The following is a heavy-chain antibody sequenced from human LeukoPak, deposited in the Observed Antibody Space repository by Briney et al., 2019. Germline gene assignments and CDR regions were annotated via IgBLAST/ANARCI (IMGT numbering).Heavy chain of an antibody. V-gene: IGHV3-15*01. D-gene: IGHD4-17*01. CDR3: TTIPATVPN. CDR2: IKLTTDGGTT. Sequence: GESLRLSCTASGFTFADAWMTWVRQAPGKGLEVVARIKLTTDGGTTDYTAPVKGRFTISRDDSKNTLYLQMNSLKTEDTAIYYCTTIPATVPNWGQGTLVTVSS. J-gene: IGHJ4*02. CDR1: GFTFADAW.